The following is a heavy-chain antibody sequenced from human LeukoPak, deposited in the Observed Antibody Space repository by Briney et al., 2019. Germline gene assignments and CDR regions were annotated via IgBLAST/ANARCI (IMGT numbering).Heavy chain of an antibody. CDR2: ISAKKGNT. CDR1: GYTFTSYG. CDR3: ARDGYGSGFADYFDY. V-gene: IGHV1-18*01. D-gene: IGHD3-10*01. Sequence: ASVKVSCKASGYTFTSYGISWVRQAPGQGLEWMGWISAKKGNTDYAQKLQGRVTMTTDTSTSTAYMELRSLRSDDTAVYYCARDGYGSGFADYFDYWGQGTLVTVSS. J-gene: IGHJ4*02.